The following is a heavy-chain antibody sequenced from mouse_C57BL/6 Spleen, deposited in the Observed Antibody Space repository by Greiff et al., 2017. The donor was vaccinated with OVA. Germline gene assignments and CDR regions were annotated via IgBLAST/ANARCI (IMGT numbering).Heavy chain of an antibody. CDR1: GYTFTDYY. V-gene: IGHV1-19*01. D-gene: IGHD2-4*01. CDR3: ARDDYDVEENAMDY. J-gene: IGHJ4*01. Sequence: EVQLQQSGPVLVKPGASVKMSCKASGYTFTDYYMNWVKQSHGKSLEWIGVINPYNGGTSYNQKFKGKATLTVDKSSSTAYMELNSLTSEDSAVYYCARDDYDVEENAMDYWGQGTSVTVSS. CDR2: INPYNGGT.